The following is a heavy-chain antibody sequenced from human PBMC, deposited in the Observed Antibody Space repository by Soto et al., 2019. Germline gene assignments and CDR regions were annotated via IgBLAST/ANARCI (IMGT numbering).Heavy chain of an antibody. CDR2: FRSGGDDGTT. D-gene: IGHD3-10*01. V-gene: IGHV3-23*01. Sequence: GGSLRLSCAASGFTFSSYSMSWVRQAPGKGLEWVSGFRSGGDDGTTYYADSVKGRFTISRDNSKNTLFLQMNSLRAEDTAIYYCAKKVNSGPGSQYFDYWGQGTLVTVSS. CDR1: GFTFSSYS. CDR3: AKKVNSGPGSQYFDY. J-gene: IGHJ4*02.